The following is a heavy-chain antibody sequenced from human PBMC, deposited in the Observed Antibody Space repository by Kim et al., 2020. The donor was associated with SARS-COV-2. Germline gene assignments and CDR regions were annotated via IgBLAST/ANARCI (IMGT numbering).Heavy chain of an antibody. D-gene: IGHD6-25*01. CDR3: AASSGWTQYYFDY. J-gene: IGHJ4*02. Sequence: YNPSLKSRVTMSVDTSKNQFSLKLRSVTAADTAVYYCAASSGWTQYYFDYWGQGTLVTVSS. V-gene: IGHV4-31*02.